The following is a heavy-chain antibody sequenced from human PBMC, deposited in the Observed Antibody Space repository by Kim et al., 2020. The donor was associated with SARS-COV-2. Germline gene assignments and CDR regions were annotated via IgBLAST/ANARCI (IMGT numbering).Heavy chain of an antibody. CDR1: GLTLTNYA. D-gene: IGHD3-3*02. Sequence: GGSLRLSCAASGLTLTNYAMTWVRQAPGKGLEWVSSISCSGDSTHYADSVKGRFTISRDNYRNTLFLQMNSLRAEDTAVYYCAKSEGRIKSQTGTDYGRDVWGQGTTVTLSS. CDR2: ISCSGDST. V-gene: IGHV3-23*01. J-gene: IGHJ6*02. CDR3: AKSEGRIKSQTGTDYGRDV.